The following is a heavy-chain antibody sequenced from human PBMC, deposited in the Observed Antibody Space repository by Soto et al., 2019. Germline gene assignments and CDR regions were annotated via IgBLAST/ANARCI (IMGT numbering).Heavy chain of an antibody. D-gene: IGHD3-22*01. CDR3: ASPPYYYDTSGYSY. J-gene: IGHJ4*02. CDR1: GFTFSSYT. CDR2: ISSSSSYI. V-gene: IGHV3-21*01. Sequence: EVQLVESGGGLVKPGGSLRLSCAASGFTFSSYTMNWVRQAPGKGLEGVSSISSSSSYIYYADSVKGRLTISRDNAKNLLYLQMNSLRAEDTAVYYCASPPYYYDTSGYSYWGQGTLVTVSS.